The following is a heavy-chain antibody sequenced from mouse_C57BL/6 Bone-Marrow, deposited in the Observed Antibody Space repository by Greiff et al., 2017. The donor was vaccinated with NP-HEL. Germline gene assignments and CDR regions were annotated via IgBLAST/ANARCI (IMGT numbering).Heavy chain of an antibody. Sequence: VQLQQPGAELVKPGASVKLSCKASGYTFTSYWMQWVKQRPGQGLEWIGEIDPSDSYTNYHQKFKGKATLTVDTSSSTAYMQLSSLTSEDSAVYYCASNYGLDYYAMDYWGQGTSVTVSS. CDR1: GYTFTSYW. D-gene: IGHD1-1*01. J-gene: IGHJ4*01. V-gene: IGHV1-50*01. CDR2: IDPSDSYT. CDR3: ASNYGLDYYAMDY.